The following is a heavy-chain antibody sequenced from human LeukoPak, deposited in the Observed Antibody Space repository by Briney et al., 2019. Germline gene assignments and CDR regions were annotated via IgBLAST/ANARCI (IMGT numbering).Heavy chain of an antibody. CDR3: ARPMVRGARDAFDI. J-gene: IGHJ3*02. Sequence: ETLSLTCTVSGGSISSYYWSWIRQPPGKGLEWIGYIYYSGSTNYNPSLKSRVTISVDTSKNQFSLKLSSVTAADTAVYYCARPMVRGARDAFDIWGQGTIVTDPS. V-gene: IGHV4-59*01. D-gene: IGHD3-10*01. CDR2: IYYSGST. CDR1: GGSISSYY.